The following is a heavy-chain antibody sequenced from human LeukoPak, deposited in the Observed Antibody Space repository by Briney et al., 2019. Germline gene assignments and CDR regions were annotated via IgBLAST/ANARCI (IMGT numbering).Heavy chain of an antibody. J-gene: IGHJ6*03. CDR3: ARGGAAGTLYYYYYMDV. V-gene: IGHV4-4*07. Sequence: PSETLSLTCTVSGGSISSYYWSWIRQPAGKGLEWIGRIYTSGSTNYNPSLKSRVTMSVDTSKNQFSLKLSSVTAADTAVYYCARGGAAGTLYYYYYMDVWGKGTTVTVSS. CDR1: GGSISSYY. CDR2: IYTSGST. D-gene: IGHD6-13*01.